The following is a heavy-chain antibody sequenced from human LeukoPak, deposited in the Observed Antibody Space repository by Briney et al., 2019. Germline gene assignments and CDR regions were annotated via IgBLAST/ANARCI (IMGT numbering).Heavy chain of an antibody. CDR3: ARGANYCSGDSCYQIFDY. V-gene: IGHV3-48*03. J-gene: IGHJ4*02. CDR1: GFTFSSYE. Sequence: GGSLRLSCAASGFTFSSYEMNWVRQAPGKGLEWVSYISSSGSSIYYADSVKGRFNISRENAKNSLYLQMNSLRAGDTAVYYCARGANYCSGDSCYQIFDYWGQGTLVTVSS. D-gene: IGHD2-15*01. CDR2: ISSSGSSI.